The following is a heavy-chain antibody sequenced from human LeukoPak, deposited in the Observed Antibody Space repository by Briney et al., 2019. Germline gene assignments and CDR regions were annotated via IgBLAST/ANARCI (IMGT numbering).Heavy chain of an antibody. CDR2: INHSGST. CDR3: ARGGHGPLLDY. Sequence: SETLSLSCAVYGGSFSGYYWSWIRQPPGKGLEWIGEINHSGSTNYNPSLKSRVTISVDTSKNQFSLKLSSVTAADTAVYYCARGGHGPLLDYWGQGTLVTVSS. CDR1: GGSFSGYY. V-gene: IGHV4-34*01. J-gene: IGHJ4*02.